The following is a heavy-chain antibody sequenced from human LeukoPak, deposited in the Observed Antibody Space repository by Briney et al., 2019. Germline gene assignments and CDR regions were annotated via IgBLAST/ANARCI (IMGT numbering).Heavy chain of an antibody. CDR1: GGTFSSYA. V-gene: IGHV1-69*13. Sequence: ASVKVSCKASGGTFSSYAISWVRQAPGQGLEWMGGIIPIFGTANYAQKFQGRVTITADESTSTAYMELSSLRSEDTAVYYCARGFWSGYYISASFDYWGQGTLVTVSS. CDR2: IIPIFGTA. CDR3: ARGFWSGYYISASFDY. J-gene: IGHJ4*02. D-gene: IGHD3-3*01.